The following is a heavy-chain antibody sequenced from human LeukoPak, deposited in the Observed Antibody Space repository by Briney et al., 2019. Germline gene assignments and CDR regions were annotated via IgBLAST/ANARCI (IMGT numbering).Heavy chain of an antibody. CDR1: GGSISGGGYY. D-gene: IGHD3-9*01. Sequence: PSGTLSLTCIVSGGSISGGGYYWGWFGQHPGRGLEWIGYIYYSGSTYYNPSLKSRVTISVDTSKNQFSLKLSSVTAADTAVYYCARAYDMIDYWGQGTLVTVSS. CDR3: ARAYDMIDY. V-gene: IGHV4-31*03. CDR2: IYYSGST. J-gene: IGHJ4*02.